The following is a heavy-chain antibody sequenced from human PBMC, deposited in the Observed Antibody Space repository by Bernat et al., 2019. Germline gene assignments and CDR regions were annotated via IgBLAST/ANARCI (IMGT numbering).Heavy chain of an antibody. CDR2: IYSGEIT. J-gene: IGHJ4*02. D-gene: IGHD6-19*01. V-gene: IGHV3-66*01. CDR3: AKDASPGSSGWYYFDY. Sequence: EVQLVESGGGLVQPGGSLRLSCAASGLTVSNNHMSWVRQAPGKGLEWVEGIYSGEITDYEDSLKGRFTISRDKSKDTLHLQMNSLRPEDTAIYYCAKDASPGSSGWYYFDYWGQGTLVTVSS. CDR1: GLTVSNNH.